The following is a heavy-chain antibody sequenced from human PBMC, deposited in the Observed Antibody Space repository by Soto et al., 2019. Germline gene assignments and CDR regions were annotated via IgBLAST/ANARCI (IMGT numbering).Heavy chain of an antibody. Sequence: GGSLRLSCAASGFTFSSYGMHWVRQAPGKGLEWVAVISYDGSNKYYADSVKGRFTISRDNSKSTLYLQMNSLRAEDTAVYYCAKGVYHYDILTGYIDYWGQGTLVTVSS. CDR3: AKGVYHYDILTGYIDY. J-gene: IGHJ4*02. CDR2: ISYDGSNK. D-gene: IGHD3-9*01. V-gene: IGHV3-30*18. CDR1: GFTFSSYG.